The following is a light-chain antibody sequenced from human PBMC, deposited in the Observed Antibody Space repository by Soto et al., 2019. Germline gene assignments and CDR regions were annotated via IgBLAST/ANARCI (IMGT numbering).Light chain of an antibody. V-gene: IGKV3-15*01. CDR1: LSVSRN. CDR2: DAS. CDR3: QQYNAWPRT. Sequence: EIVMTQSPATLSVSPGERATLSCRASLSVSRNLAWYQQKPGQAPRLLISDASTRATGIPARFSGSGSGTEFTLTITSLQSEDFAVYYCQQYNAWPRTFGQGTKVDIK. J-gene: IGKJ1*01.